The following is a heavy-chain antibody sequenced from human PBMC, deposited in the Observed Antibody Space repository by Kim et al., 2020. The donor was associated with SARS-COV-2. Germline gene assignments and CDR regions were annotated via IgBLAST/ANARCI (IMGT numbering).Heavy chain of an antibody. D-gene: IGHD2-2*01. Sequence: GGSLRLSCAASGFTFSSYSMNWVRQAPGKGLEWVSSISSSSSYIYYADSVKGRFTISRDNAKNSLYLQMNSLRAEDTAVYYCARDKCSSTSCDYYYGMDVWGQGTTVTVSS. V-gene: IGHV3-21*01. CDR1: GFTFSSYS. CDR3: ARDKCSSTSCDYYYGMDV. CDR2: ISSSSSYI. J-gene: IGHJ6*02.